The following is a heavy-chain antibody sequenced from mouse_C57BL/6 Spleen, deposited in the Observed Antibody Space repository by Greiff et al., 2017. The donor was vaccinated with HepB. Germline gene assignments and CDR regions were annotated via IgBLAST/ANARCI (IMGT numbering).Heavy chain of an antibody. D-gene: IGHD1-1*01. CDR2: ISNGGGST. Sequence: EVKLVESGGGLVQPGGSLKLSCAASGFTFSDYYMYWVRQTPEKRLEWVAYISNGGGSTYYPDTVKGRFTISRDNAKNTLYLQMSRLKSEDTAMYYCARQFIRSDYYAMDYWGQGTSVTVSS. J-gene: IGHJ4*01. V-gene: IGHV5-12*01. CDR1: GFTFSDYY. CDR3: ARQFIRSDYYAMDY.